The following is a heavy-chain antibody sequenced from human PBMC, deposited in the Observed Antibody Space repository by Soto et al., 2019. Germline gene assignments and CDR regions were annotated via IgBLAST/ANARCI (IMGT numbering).Heavy chain of an antibody. CDR3: ARVNTSAAGNWFGP. D-gene: IGHD2-2*01. CDR2: ISAKKGDT. CDR1: GYTFTSYG. J-gene: IGHJ5*02. V-gene: IGHV1-18*04. Sequence: GASVKVSCKASGYTFTSYGITWVRQAPGQGLEWMGWISAKKGDTNYAQKLQGRVTMTTDTSTSTIYMELRSLRSDDTAVYYCARVNTSAAGNWFGPWGHGTLVTSSS.